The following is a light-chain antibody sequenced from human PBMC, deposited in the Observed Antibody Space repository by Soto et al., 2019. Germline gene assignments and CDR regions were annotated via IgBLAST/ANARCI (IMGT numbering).Light chain of an antibody. J-gene: IGLJ1*01. CDR2: QVS. V-gene: IGLV2-14*01. CDR3: STYTGSNTPYV. CDR1: TSDIGNYNY. Sequence: QSALTQPASVSGSPGQSISISCTGATSDIGNYNYFSWYQQHPGKAPKLIIYQVSNRPSGVSNRFSGSKSGNTASLTTSGLQADDEADYYCSTYTGSNTPYVFGTGTKLTVL.